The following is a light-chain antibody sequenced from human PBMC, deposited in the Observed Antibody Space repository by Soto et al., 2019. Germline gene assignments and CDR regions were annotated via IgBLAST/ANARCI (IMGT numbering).Light chain of an antibody. CDR1: SSDVGGYNY. CDR3: SSYPSSVGVV. V-gene: IGLV2-14*01. CDR2: DVS. Sequence: QSALTQPASVSGSPGQSITISCTGTSSDVGGYNYVSWYQQHPGKAPKLMIYDVSNRPSGVSNRFSGSKSGNTASLTISGLQAEDEADYYCSSYPSSVGVVFGGGTKLTVL. J-gene: IGLJ2*01.